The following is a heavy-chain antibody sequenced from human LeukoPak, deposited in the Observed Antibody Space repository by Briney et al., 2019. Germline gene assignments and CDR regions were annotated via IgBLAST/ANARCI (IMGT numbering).Heavy chain of an antibody. CDR1: GFTFSSYA. CDR3: AKDIKAYSSSLGFDY. CDR2: ISGSGGST. D-gene: IGHD6-6*01. J-gene: IGHJ4*02. Sequence: GGSLRLSCAASGFTFSSYAMSWVRQAPGKGLEWVSAISGSGGSTYYADSVKGRFTISRDNSKNTLYLQMNSLRAKDTAVYYCAKDIKAYSSSLGFDYWGQGTLVTVSP. V-gene: IGHV3-23*01.